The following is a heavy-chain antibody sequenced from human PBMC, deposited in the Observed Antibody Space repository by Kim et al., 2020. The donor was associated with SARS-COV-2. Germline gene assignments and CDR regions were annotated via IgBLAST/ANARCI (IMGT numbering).Heavy chain of an antibody. D-gene: IGHD3-22*01. CDR3: ARDWKDSSGYYPDY. Sequence: GGSLRLSCAASGFTFSSYAMHWVRQAPGKGLEWVAVISYDGSNKYYADSVKGRFTISRDNSKNTLYLQMNSLRAEDTAVYYCARDWKDSSGYYPDYWGQGTLVTVSS. CDR2: ISYDGSNK. V-gene: IGHV3-30*04. CDR1: GFTFSSYA. J-gene: IGHJ4*02.